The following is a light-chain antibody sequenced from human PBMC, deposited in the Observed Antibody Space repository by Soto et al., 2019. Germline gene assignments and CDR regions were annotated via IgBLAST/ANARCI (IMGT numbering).Light chain of an antibody. CDR1: QSVSSN. V-gene: IGKV3-15*01. J-gene: IGKJ1*01. CDR2: GAS. Sequence: EIVLTQSPGTLSVSPWERATLSCRASQSVSSNLAWYQQKPGQAPRLLIYGASTRATGIPARFSGSGSGTEFTLTISSLQSEDFAVYXXXXXXXXPRTFGQGTKVDIK. CDR3: XXXXXXPRT.